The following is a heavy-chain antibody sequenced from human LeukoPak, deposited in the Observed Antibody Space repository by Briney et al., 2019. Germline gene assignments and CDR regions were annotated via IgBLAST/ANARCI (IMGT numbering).Heavy chain of an antibody. CDR2: SNPNSGGT. CDR1: GYTFTGYY. J-gene: IGHJ4*02. V-gene: IGHV1-2*02. Sequence: ASVKVSCKASGYTFTGYYMHWVRQAPGQGLEWRGWSNPNSGGTNYAQKFQGRVTMTRDTSISTAYMELSRLRSDDTAVYYCARVAKGYQLLRRVFDYWGQGTLVTVSS. D-gene: IGHD2-2*01. CDR3: ARVAKGYQLLRRVFDY.